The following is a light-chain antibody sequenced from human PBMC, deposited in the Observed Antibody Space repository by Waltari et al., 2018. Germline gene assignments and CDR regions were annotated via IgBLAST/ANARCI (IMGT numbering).Light chain of an antibody. CDR2: EVT. V-gene: IGLV2-18*02. CDR3: SSYTSRTSWV. J-gene: IGLJ3*02. Sequence: QSALTQPPSVSGSPGQSVTLSCTGTSSDVGGYNRVSWYQQPPGTAHKLMIYEVTNRAPGVPDRFSGSKSGNTASLTISGLHAEDEPDYYCSSYTSRTSWVFGGGNKLTVL. CDR1: SSDVGGYNR.